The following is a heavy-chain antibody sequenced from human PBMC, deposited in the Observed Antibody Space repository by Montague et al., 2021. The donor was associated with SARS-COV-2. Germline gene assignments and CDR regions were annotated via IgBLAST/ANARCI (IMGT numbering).Heavy chain of an antibody. CDR1: GYSITHAYY. Sequence: SETLSLTCTVSGYSITHAYYWRWIRQPPGKGLEWIGNIWHGGSTYYNPSLKSRVTISVDTSNNQFSLKLTSVTVADTAVYYCARTGAYDHFDYWGPGTLVIVSS. CDR2: IWHGGST. CDR3: ARTGAYDHFDY. J-gene: IGHJ4*02. V-gene: IGHV4-38-2*02. D-gene: IGHD5-12*01.